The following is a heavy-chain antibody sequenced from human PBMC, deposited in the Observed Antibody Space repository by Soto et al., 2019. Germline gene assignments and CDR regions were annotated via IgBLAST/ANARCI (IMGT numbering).Heavy chain of an antibody. CDR2: ITPIFGTA. CDR1: GGTFSSYA. V-gene: IGHV1-69*01. Sequence: QVQLVQSGAEVKKPGSSVKVSCKASGGTFSSYAITWVRQAPGQGLEWMGGITPIFGTANYAQKFQGRVTITADESTSTAYMELSSLRSEDTAVYYCARDRFCSGGSGYSLGWFDSWGQGTLVTVSS. J-gene: IGHJ5*01. CDR3: ARDRFCSGGSGYSLGWFDS. D-gene: IGHD2-15*01.